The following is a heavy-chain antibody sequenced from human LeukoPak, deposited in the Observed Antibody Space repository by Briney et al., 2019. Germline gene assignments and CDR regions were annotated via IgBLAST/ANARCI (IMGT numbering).Heavy chain of an antibody. D-gene: IGHD3-3*01. V-gene: IGHV1-69*13. CDR3: ARDLIGYDFWSGYMDY. CDR2: IIPIFGTA. CDR1: GGTFSSYA. J-gene: IGHJ4*02. Sequence: SVKVSCKASGGTFSSYAISWVRQAPGQGLEWMGGIIPIFGTANYAQKFQGRVTITADESTSTAYMELSSLRSEDTAVYYCARDLIGYDFWSGYMDYWGQGTLVTVSS.